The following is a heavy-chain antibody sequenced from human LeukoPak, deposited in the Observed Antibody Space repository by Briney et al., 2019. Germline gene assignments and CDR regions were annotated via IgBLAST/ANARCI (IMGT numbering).Heavy chain of an antibody. Sequence: SETLSLSCTVSGGSISSYYWSWIRQPPGKGLEWIGEINHSGSTNYNPSLKSRVTISVDTSKNQFSLKLSSVTAADTAVYYCARGRRQLWFDYYGMDVWGQGTTVTVSS. CDR1: GGSISSYY. CDR2: INHSGST. CDR3: ARGRRQLWFDYYGMDV. J-gene: IGHJ6*02. V-gene: IGHV4-34*01. D-gene: IGHD5-18*01.